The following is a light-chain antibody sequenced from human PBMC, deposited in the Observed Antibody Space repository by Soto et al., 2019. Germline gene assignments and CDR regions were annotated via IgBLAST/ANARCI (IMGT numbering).Light chain of an antibody. J-gene: IGLJ1*01. V-gene: IGLV2-14*01. CDR3: SSYTSSSTL. Sequence: QSVLTQPASVSGSPVQSLSISCTGTSSDVGGYNYVSWYQQHPGKAPKLMIYDVSNRPSGVSNRFSGSKSGNTASLTISGLQAEDEADYYCSSYTSSSTLFGTGTKVTVL. CDR1: SSDVGGYNY. CDR2: DVS.